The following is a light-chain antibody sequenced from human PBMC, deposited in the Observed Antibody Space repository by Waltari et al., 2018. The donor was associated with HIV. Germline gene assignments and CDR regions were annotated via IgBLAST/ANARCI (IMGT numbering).Light chain of an antibody. CDR3: CSYAGTYTWV. CDR1: SSDVGDYNY. V-gene: IGLV2-11*03. J-gene: IGLJ3*02. Sequence: TGTSSDVGDYNYVSWYQQHPGKAPKLLIFDITKRPSGVPDRFSGSKSGNTASLTISGLHLEDEANYYCCSYAGTYTWVFGGGTTLTVL. CDR2: DIT.